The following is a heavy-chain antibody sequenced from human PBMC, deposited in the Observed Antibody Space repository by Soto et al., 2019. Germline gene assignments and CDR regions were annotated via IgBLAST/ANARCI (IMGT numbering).Heavy chain of an antibody. Sequence: QITLKESGPTLVKPTQTLTLTCTFSGFSLSTSKVGVGWIRQPPGRALEWLAVIYWDDDKRYSPSRNNRLTITKDTSKSQVVLTMTNQDPVDTATYFCAHTYPPAFDIWGQGTMVTDSS. J-gene: IGHJ3*02. CDR1: GFSLSTSKVG. CDR3: AHTYPPAFDI. V-gene: IGHV2-5*02. CDR2: IYWDDDK. D-gene: IGHD3-16*01.